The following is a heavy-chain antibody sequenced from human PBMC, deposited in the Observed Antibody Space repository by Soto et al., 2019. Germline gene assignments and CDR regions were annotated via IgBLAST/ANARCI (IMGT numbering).Heavy chain of an antibody. Sequence: QVQLVESGGGVVQPGRSLRLSCAASGFTFSSYGMHWVRQAPGKGLEWVAVISYDGSNKYYADSVKGRFTISRDNSKNTLYLQMNSLSAEDTAVYYCAKDPPSGSGPVDYWGQGTLVTVSS. CDR3: AKDPPSGSGPVDY. CDR2: ISYDGSNK. CDR1: GFTFSSYG. V-gene: IGHV3-30*18. D-gene: IGHD6-19*01. J-gene: IGHJ4*02.